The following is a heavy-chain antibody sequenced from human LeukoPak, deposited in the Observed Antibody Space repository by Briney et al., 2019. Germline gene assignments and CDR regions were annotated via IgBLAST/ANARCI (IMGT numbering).Heavy chain of an antibody. CDR2: ISSDSRTI. J-gene: IGHJ4*02. Sequence: GGSLRLSCAASGFSFKDYNMHWVRQAPGKGLEWVSHISSDSRTIQYADSVRGRFTISRDNAKNILFLQMNSLRAEDTAIYYCAREWDSWGQGTLVTVSS. CDR1: GFSFKDYN. CDR3: AREWDS. V-gene: IGHV3-48*01.